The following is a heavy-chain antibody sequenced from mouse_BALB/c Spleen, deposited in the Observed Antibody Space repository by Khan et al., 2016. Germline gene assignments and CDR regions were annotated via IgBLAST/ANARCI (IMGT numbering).Heavy chain of an antibody. V-gene: IGHV5-4*02. J-gene: IGHJ1*01. Sequence: EVELVESGGGLVKPGGSLKLSCAASGFTFSDYYMYWVRQTPEKRLEWVATISDGGNYTYYPDSVKGRFTLSRDNAKKNLYLQMSSLKSEDTAMYYCARGLDWCFDDWGAGTTVTVSS. CDR2: ISDGGNYT. CDR3: ARGLDWCFDD. CDR1: GFTFSDYY.